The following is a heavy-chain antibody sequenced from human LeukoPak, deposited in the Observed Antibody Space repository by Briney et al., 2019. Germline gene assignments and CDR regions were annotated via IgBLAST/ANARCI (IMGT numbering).Heavy chain of an antibody. D-gene: IGHD2-8*01. V-gene: IGHV3-21*01. J-gene: IGHJ4*02. CDR2: ISSSSSYI. Sequence: GGSLRLSCAASGFTSSSYSMNWVRQAPGKGLEWVSSISSSSSYIYYADSVKGRFTISRDNAKNSLYLQMNSLRAEDTAVYYCARDRPLCTNGVCYTRAYDYWGQGTLVTVSS. CDR3: ARDRPLCTNGVCYTRAYDY. CDR1: GFTSSSYS.